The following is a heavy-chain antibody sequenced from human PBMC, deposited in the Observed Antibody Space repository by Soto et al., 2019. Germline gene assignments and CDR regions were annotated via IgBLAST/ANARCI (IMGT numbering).Heavy chain of an antibody. D-gene: IGHD3-10*01. J-gene: IGHJ5*02. CDR2: ISSSSSSYI. CDR3: ARDRFGELGNWFDP. CDR1: GFTFSSYS. V-gene: IGHV3-21*01. Sequence: GGSLRLSCAASGFTFSSYSMNWVRQAPGKGLEWVSSISSSSSSYIYYADSVKGRFTISRDNAKNSLYLQMNSLRAEDTAVYYCARDRFGELGNWFDPWGQGTLVTVSS.